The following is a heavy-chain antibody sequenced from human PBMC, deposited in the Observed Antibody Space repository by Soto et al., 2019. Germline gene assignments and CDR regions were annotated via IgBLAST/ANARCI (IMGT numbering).Heavy chain of an antibody. V-gene: IGHV4-34*01. CDR2: INHRGST. CDR3: AIYTAFDYVFDY. J-gene: IGHJ4*02. CDR1: GGSFSAYY. Sequence: NPSETLSLTCAVYGGSFSAYYWTWIRQPPGKGLEWIGEINHRGSTNYNPSLEGRVTISADASKNQFSLNLTSVTAADTAVYYCAIYTAFDYVFDYWGQGTLVTVSS. D-gene: IGHD5-12*01.